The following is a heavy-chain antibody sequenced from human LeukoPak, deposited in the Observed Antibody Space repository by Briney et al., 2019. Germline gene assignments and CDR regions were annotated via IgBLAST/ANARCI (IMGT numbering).Heavy chain of an antibody. Sequence: GGSLRLSCAASGFTFSNHAMHWVRQAPGKGLEWVALISYDGSKKYYADSVKGRFTISRDNSKNTLYLRMNSLRAEDTAVYYCAKEGVDDFWTGYPYYFDSWGQGTLVTVSS. D-gene: IGHD3/OR15-3a*01. CDR1: GFTFSNHA. V-gene: IGHV3-30*04. CDR3: AKEGVDDFWTGYPYYFDS. CDR2: ISYDGSKK. J-gene: IGHJ4*02.